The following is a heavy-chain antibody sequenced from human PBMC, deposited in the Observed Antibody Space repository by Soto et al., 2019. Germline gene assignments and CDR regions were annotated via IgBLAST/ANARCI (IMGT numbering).Heavy chain of an antibody. CDR2: IRDKTNSYAT. Sequence: EVQLVESGGGLVQPGGSLKLSCAASGFTFSGSAIHWVRQASGRGLEWVGRIRDKTNSYATAYAASVKGRFTISRDDSKNTSYLQMNRLKTEDTAVYYCTRHEYYYGSGRFLGDVDVWGQGTTVTVSS. CDR3: TRHEYYYGSGRFLGDVDV. J-gene: IGHJ6*02. CDR1: GFTFSGSA. D-gene: IGHD3-10*01. V-gene: IGHV3-73*02.